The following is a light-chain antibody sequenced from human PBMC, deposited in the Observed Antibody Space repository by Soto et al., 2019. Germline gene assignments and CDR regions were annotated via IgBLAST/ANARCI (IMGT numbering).Light chain of an antibody. V-gene: IGLV2-14*01. J-gene: IGLJ2*01. CDR2: DVS. Sequence: QSALTQPASVSGSPGQSITISCTGTSSDVGGYKYVSWYQQHPGKAPKLMIYDVSNRPSGVSNRFSGSKSGNTASLTISGLQGEDEADYYCSSYTRSSTLVVFGGGTQLTV. CDR3: SSYTRSSTLVV. CDR1: SSDVGGYKY.